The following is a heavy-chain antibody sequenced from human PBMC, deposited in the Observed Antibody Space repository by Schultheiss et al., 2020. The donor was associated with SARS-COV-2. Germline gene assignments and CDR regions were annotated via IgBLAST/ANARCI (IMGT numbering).Heavy chain of an antibody. CDR3: ARDLRIRDFDQFDL. V-gene: IGHV3-48*03. J-gene: IGHJ5*02. Sequence: GGSLRLSCAASGFTFSSYEMNWVRQAPGKGLEWVSYISSSGSTIYYADSVKGRFTISRDNAKNSLYLQMNSLRAEDTAVYYCARDLRIRDFDQFDLWGQGTLVTVSS. CDR1: GFTFSSYE. D-gene: IGHD2/OR15-2a*01. CDR2: ISSSGSTI.